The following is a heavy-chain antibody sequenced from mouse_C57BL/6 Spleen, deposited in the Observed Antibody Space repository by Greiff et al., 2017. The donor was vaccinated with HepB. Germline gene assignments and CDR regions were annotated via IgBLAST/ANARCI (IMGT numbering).Heavy chain of an antibody. V-gene: IGHV5-16*01. J-gene: IGHJ2*01. CDR3: AREDYDSLDY. D-gene: IGHD2-4*01. Sequence: EVQLVESEGGLVQPGSSMKLSCTASGFTFSDYYMAWVRQVPEKGLEWVANINYDGSSTYYLDSLKSRFIISRDNAKNILYLQMSSLKSEDTATYYCAREDYDSLDYWGQGTTLTVAS. CDR2: INYDGSST. CDR1: GFTFSDYY.